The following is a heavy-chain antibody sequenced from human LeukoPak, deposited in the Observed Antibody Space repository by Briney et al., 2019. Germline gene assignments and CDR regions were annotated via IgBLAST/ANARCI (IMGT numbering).Heavy chain of an antibody. V-gene: IGHV3-23*01. CDR3: ARHRNFGANFAIDY. CDR1: GFTFSDFA. J-gene: IGHJ4*02. Sequence: GGSLRLSCAASGFTFSDFAMSWVRQAPGKGPEWVSGVTNTGNTTYYADSVKGRFTISKDNSKSTLHLQLNSLRAEDTAIYFCARHRNFGANFAIDYWGQGTLVTVSS. D-gene: IGHD4/OR15-4a*01. CDR2: VTNTGNTT.